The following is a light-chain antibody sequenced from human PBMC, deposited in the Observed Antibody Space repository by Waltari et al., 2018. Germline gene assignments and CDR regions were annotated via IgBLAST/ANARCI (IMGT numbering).Light chain of an antibody. V-gene: IGLV2-23*02. CDR3: FSYAGSRNWV. CDR1: NSDVGSYNL. J-gene: IGLJ3*02. Sequence: QSALTQAASVSGPPGQSITMSCTGTNSDVGSYNLVSWYQQTPGEAPKLMIFEVTKRPSGVSNRFSGSKSGNTASLTISGLQAEDEAHYYCFSYAGSRNWVFGGGTKLTVL. CDR2: EVT.